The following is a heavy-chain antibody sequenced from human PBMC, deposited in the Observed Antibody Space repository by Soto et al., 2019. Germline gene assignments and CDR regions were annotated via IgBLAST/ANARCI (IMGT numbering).Heavy chain of an antibody. CDR2: ISGSGGST. V-gene: IGHV3-23*01. CDR1: GFTFSSYA. Sequence: GGSLRLSCAASGFTFSSYAMSWVRQAPGKGLEWVSAISGSGGSTYYADSVKGRFTISRDNSKNTLYLQMNSLRAEDTAVYYCAKSLPRQYSSSWYSGSYYDYWGQGTLVTVSS. J-gene: IGHJ4*02. D-gene: IGHD6-13*01. CDR3: AKSLPRQYSSSWYSGSYYDY.